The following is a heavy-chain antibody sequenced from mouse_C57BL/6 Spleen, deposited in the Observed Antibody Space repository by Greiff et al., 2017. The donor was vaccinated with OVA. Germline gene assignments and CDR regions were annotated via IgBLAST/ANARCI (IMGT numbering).Heavy chain of an antibody. Sequence: VQLQQSGPGMVKPSQSLSLTCTVTGYSITSGYDWHWIRHFPGNKLEWMGYISYSGSTNYNPSLKSRISITHDTSKNHFFLKLNSVTTEDTATYYCARDDYYGTFDYWGKGTTLTVSS. J-gene: IGHJ2*01. CDR2: ISYSGST. CDR1: GYSITSGYD. D-gene: IGHD1-1*01. V-gene: IGHV3-1*01. CDR3: ARDDYYGTFDY.